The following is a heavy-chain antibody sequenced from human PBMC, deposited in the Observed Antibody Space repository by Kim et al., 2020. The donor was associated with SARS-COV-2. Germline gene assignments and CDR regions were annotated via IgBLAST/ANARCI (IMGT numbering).Heavy chain of an antibody. CDR2: IWYDGSNK. D-gene: IGHD3-10*01. CDR3: AKDPYYGSGSIFVPAEYFQH. CDR1: GFTFSSYG. Sequence: GGSLRLSCAASGFTFSSYGMHWVRQAPGKGLEWVAVIWYDGSNKYYADSVKGRFTISRDNSKNTLYLQMNSLRAEDTAVYYCAKDPYYGSGSIFVPAEYFQHWGQGTLVTVSS. J-gene: IGHJ1*01. V-gene: IGHV3-33*06.